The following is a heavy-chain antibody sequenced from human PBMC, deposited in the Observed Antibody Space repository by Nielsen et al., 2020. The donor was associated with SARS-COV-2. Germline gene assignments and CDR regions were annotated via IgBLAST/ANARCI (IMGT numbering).Heavy chain of an antibody. CDR3: AKDRPYGSGSYDWFDP. D-gene: IGHD3-10*01. CDR2: ISYDGSNK. Sequence: GESLKISCEASGFTFSSYAMHWVRQAPGKGLEWVAVISYDGSNKYYADSVKGRFTISRDNSKNTLYLQMNSLRAEDMAVYYCAKDRPYGSGSYDWFDPWGQGSLVTVSS. CDR1: GFTFSSYA. J-gene: IGHJ5*02. V-gene: IGHV3-30-3*01.